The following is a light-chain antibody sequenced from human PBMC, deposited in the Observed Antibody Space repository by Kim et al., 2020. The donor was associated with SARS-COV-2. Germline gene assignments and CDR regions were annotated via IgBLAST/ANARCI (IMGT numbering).Light chain of an antibody. Sequence: ASIGDRITITCRASQSISSWLAWYQQKPGKPPKLQIYKASSLESGVPSRFSGSASGTELTLTISSLQPDDFATYYCQQYNSYPWTFGQGTKVDIK. V-gene: IGKV1-5*03. CDR1: QSISSW. CDR2: KAS. CDR3: QQYNSYPWT. J-gene: IGKJ1*01.